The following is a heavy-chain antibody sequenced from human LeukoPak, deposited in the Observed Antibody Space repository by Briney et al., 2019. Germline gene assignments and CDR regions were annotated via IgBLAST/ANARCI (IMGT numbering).Heavy chain of an antibody. D-gene: IGHD3-22*01. CDR1: GDSIDSSTYY. CDR2: FYYRGGI. Sequence: SDTLSLTCTVSGDSIDSSTYYWGWIRQPPGKGLEWIGSFYYRGGIYSNPSLKSRVTISIDTSKNQFSLKLSSVTAADTAMYYCARLGFTMILVATTWGQGTLVTVSS. J-gene: IGHJ4*02. CDR3: ARLGFTMILVATT. V-gene: IGHV4-39*01.